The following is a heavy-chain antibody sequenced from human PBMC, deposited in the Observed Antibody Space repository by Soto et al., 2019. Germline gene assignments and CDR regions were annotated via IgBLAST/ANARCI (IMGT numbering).Heavy chain of an antibody. CDR3: ARLATATPPYYFDY. V-gene: IGHV1-46*01. CDR2: IYPSGGTT. Sequence: GASVKVSCKGSGYTLTGYYVHWVRQAPGQGFEWMGVIYPSGGTTSYAQKFQDRVTMTRDTSTSTVYMELSSLRSEDTAVYYCARLATATPPYYFDYWGQGTLVTVSS. J-gene: IGHJ4*02. CDR1: GYTLTGYY.